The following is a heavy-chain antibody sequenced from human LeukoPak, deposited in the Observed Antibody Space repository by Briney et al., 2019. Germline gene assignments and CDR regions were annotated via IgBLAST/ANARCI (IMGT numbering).Heavy chain of an antibody. Sequence: GGSLRLSCAASGFTFSSYSMNWVRQAPGKGLEWVSSISSSSSYIYYADSVKGRFTISRDNSKNTLYLQMNSLRAEDTAVYYCAIDYRGDYVLADYFDYWGQGTLVTVSS. CDR2: ISSSSSYI. D-gene: IGHD4-17*01. CDR3: AIDYRGDYVLADYFDY. CDR1: GFTFSSYS. V-gene: IGHV3-21*01. J-gene: IGHJ4*02.